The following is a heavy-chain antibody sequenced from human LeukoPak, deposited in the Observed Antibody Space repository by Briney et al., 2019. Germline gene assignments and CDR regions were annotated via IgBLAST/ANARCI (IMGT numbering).Heavy chain of an antibody. V-gene: IGHV3-30*03. CDR2: ISYDGSNK. D-gene: IGHD5-12*01. Sequence: GGSLRLSCAASGFTFSSYGMHWVRQAPGKGLEWVAVISYDGSNKYYADSVKGRFTISRDNSKNSLYLQMNSLRAEDTAVYYCASGGYDGPFDYWGQGTLVTVSS. CDR1: GFTFSSYG. J-gene: IGHJ4*02. CDR3: ASGGYDGPFDY.